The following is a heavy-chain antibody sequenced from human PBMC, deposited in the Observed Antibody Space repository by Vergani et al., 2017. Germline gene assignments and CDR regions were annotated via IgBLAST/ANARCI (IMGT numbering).Heavy chain of an antibody. CDR1: GGSFSGYY. CDR3: ARHPRGILTGYYNWFDP. D-gene: IGHD3-9*01. J-gene: IGHJ5*02. V-gene: IGHV4-34*01. Sequence: QVQLQQWGAGLLKPSETLSLTCAVYGGSFSGYYWSWIRQPPGKGLEWIGEINHSGSTNYNPSLKSRVTISVDTSKNQFSLKLRSVTAADTAVYYCARHPRGILTGYYNWFDPWGQGTLVTVSS. CDR2: INHSGST.